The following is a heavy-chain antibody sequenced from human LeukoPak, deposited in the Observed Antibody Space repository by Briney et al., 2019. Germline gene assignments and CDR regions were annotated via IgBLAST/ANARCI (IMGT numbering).Heavy chain of an antibody. V-gene: IGHV1-2*02. CDR3: ARAATVVTPEGFDY. Sequence: ASVKVSCKASGYTFTGYYMHWVRQAPGQGLEWMGWINPNSGGTNYAQKFQGRVTMTRDTSISTAYMELSRLRSDDAAVYYCARAATVVTPEGFDYWGQGTLVTVSS. CDR2: INPNSGGT. CDR1: GYTFTGYY. D-gene: IGHD4-23*01. J-gene: IGHJ4*02.